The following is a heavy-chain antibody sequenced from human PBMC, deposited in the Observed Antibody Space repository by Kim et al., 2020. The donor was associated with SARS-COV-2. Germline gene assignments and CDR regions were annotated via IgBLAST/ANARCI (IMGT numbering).Heavy chain of an antibody. D-gene: IGHD3-10*01. CDR3: ARDQHPYGSGDTPADP. CDR1: GYTFTSYA. Sequence: ASVKVSCKASGYTFTSYAMHWVRQAPGQRLEWMGWINAGNGNTKYSQKFQGRVTITRDTSASTAYMELSSLRSEDTAVYYCARDQHPYGSGDTPADPWGQGTLVTVSS. V-gene: IGHV1-3*01. CDR2: INAGNGNT. J-gene: IGHJ5*02.